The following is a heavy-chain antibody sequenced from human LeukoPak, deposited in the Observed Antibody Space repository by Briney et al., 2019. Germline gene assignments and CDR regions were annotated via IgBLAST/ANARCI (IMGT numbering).Heavy chain of an antibody. CDR2: IYPGGSDT. J-gene: IGHJ6*02. D-gene: IGHD3-10*01. CDR3: ARIQSNYGSGPFYYYYGMDV. CDR1: GYSFTSYW. V-gene: IGHV5-51*01. Sequence: GESLKISCKGSGYSFTSYWIGWVRQMPGKGLEWMGIIYPGGSDTRYSPSFQGQVTISADKSISTAYLQWSSLKASDTAMYYCARIQSNYGSGPFYYYYGMDVWGQGTTVTVSS.